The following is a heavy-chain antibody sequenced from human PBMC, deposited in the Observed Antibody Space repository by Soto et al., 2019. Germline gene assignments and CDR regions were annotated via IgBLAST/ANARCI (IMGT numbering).Heavy chain of an antibody. V-gene: IGHV4-4*07. CDR3: ARGGPYYFAS. CDR1: GASITNFY. Sequence: SETLSLSCPVSGASITNFYWSWIRQSARKGLEWIGRIYTRGTTDYNPSLKSRVTVSIDTSKNQVSLTLTSVTAADTAVYYCARGGPYYFASWGQGILVTVSS. J-gene: IGHJ4*02. CDR2: IYTRGTT.